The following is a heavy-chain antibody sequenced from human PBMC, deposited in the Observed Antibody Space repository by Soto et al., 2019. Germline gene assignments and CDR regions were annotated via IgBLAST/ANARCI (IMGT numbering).Heavy chain of an antibody. D-gene: IGHD2-2*01. CDR2: IYSGGST. V-gene: IGHV3-53*04. CDR1: GFTVSSNY. CDR3: ARHCSSTSCYAGEGDY. J-gene: IGHJ4*02. Sequence: EVQLVESGGGLVQPGGSLRLSCAASGFTVSSNYMSWVRQAPGKGLEWVSVIYSGGSTYYADSVKGRFTISRHNSKNTLYLKMNSLRAEDTAVYYCARHCSSTSCYAGEGDYWGQGTLVTVSS.